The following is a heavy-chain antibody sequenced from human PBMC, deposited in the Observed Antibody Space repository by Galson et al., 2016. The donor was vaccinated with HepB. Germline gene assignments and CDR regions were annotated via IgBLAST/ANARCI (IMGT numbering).Heavy chain of an antibody. CDR2: SRNKANSYTT. D-gene: IGHD1-26*01. Sequence: SLRLSCAASGLTFNEHYMDWVRQAPGKGLEWVGRSRNKANSYTTEYAASVKGRFTISRDDSKNSLYLQMNSLKTEDTAIYYWSREFYSGGYLKYWGQGTLVTVSS. CDR3: SREFYSGGYLKY. CDR1: GLTFNEHY. J-gene: IGHJ4*02. V-gene: IGHV3-72*01.